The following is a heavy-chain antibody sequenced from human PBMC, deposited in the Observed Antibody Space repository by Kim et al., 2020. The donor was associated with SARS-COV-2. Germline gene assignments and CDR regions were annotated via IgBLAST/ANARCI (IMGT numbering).Heavy chain of an antibody. CDR3: AREGEGYYDSSGYYYPSSYWYFDL. V-gene: IGHV1-69*13. CDR2: IIPIFGTA. D-gene: IGHD3-22*01. Sequence: SVKVSCKASGGTFSSYAISWVRQAPGQGLEWMGGIIPIFGTANYAQKFQGRVTNIADESTSTAYMELSSLRSEDTAVYYCAREGEGYYDSSGYYYPSSYWYFDLWDRGTLVTVSS. CDR1: GGTFSSYA. J-gene: IGHJ2*01.